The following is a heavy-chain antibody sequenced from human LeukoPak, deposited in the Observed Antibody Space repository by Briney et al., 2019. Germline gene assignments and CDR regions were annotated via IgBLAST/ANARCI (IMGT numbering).Heavy chain of an antibody. CDR1: GFTFSNYW. Sequence: PGGSLRLSCAASGFTFSNYWMTWVRQAPGKGLEWVANIKQDGSNKYYADSVKGRFTISRDNSKNTLYLQMNSLRAEDTAVYYCARGPPHGAGWLSYDCWGQGTLVTVSS. V-gene: IGHV3-7*01. CDR3: ARGPPHGAGWLSYDC. CDR2: IKQDGSNK. D-gene: IGHD3-22*01. J-gene: IGHJ4*02.